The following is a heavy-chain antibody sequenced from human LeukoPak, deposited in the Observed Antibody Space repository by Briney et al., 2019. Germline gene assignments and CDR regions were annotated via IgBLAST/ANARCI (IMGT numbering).Heavy chain of an antibody. J-gene: IGHJ4*02. Sequence: PSETLSLTCAVYGGSISGYYWSWIRQPPGKGLEWIGYIYHSGSTNYNPSLKSRVTISVDTSKNQFPLKLSSVTAAAPAVYYCASHITIIADIYSFDYSGQATLVTVSS. CDR1: GGSISGYY. CDR2: IYHSGST. V-gene: IGHV4-34*01. D-gene: IGHD3-22*01. CDR3: ASHITIIADIYSFDY.